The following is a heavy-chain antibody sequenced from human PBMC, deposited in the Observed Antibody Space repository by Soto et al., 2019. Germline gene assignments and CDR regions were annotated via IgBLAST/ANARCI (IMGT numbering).Heavy chain of an antibody. V-gene: IGHV4-39*01. Sequence: QLQLQESGPGLMKPSETLSLTCTVSGGSISSSSYYWGWIRQPPGKGLEWIGSIYYSGRTYYNPSPKSRVTISVDTSKNQFSLKLSSVTAADTAVYYCARHVVAATTGGWFDPWGQGTLFTVSS. CDR1: GGSISSSSYY. J-gene: IGHJ5*02. CDR2: IYYSGRT. D-gene: IGHD2-15*01. CDR3: ARHVVAATTGGWFDP.